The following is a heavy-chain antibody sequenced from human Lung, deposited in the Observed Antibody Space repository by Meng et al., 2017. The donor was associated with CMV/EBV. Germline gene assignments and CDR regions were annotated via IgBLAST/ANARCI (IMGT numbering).Heavy chain of an antibody. CDR2: IYPYDSDT. Sequence: SXKASGYSITTYWIGWVRQMPGKGLEWMGIIYPYDSDTRYSPSFQGQVTISADKSISTAYLQWSSLKASDTAMYFCARSFSSRMFFDFWGQGTPVTVSS. V-gene: IGHV5-51*01. CDR3: ARSFSSRMFFDF. D-gene: IGHD6-13*01. CDR1: GYSITTYW. J-gene: IGHJ4*02.